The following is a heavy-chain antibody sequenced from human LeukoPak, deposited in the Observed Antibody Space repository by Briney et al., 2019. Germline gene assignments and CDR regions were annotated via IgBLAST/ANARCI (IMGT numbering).Heavy chain of an antibody. CDR2: ISSSGSTI. D-gene: IGHD5-18*01. CDR3: ARDTAMGAPDY. Sequence: PGGSLRLSCAASGFTFSSYEMNWVRQAPGKGLEWVSYISSSGSTIYYADSVKGRFTISRDNAKNSLYLQMNSLRAEDTAVYYCARDTAMGAPDYWGQGTLVTVSS. J-gene: IGHJ4*02. CDR1: GFTFSSYE. V-gene: IGHV3-48*03.